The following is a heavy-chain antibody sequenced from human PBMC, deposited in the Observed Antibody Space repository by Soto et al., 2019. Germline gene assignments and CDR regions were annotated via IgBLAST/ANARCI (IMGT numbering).Heavy chain of an antibody. V-gene: IGHV4-31*03. J-gene: IGHJ5*01. D-gene: IGHD3-16*02. CDR3: ARGYPWFES. Sequence: SETLSLTCTVSGGSITSGTYYWSWIRQHPGKGLEWIGYIYYSGSTYYNPSLKSRVNISVDTSKNQFSLHLSSVTAADTAVYFCARGYPWFESWGQGTLVTVSS. CDR2: IYYSGST. CDR1: GGSITSGTYY.